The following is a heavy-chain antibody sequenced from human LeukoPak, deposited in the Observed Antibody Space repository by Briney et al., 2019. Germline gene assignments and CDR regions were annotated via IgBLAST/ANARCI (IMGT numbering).Heavy chain of an antibody. D-gene: IGHD4-23*01. CDR1: GFTFDDYA. V-gene: IGHV3-9*01. J-gene: IGHJ4*02. Sequence: GGSLRLSCAASGFTFDDYAMHWVRQPPGKGLEWVSGISWNSGSKGYADSVRGRFTISRDNAKNSLYLQMNSLRVEDTALYYCTEGPLPDYGGNHFDYWGQGTLVSVSS. CDR2: ISWNSGSK. CDR3: TEGPLPDYGGNHFDY.